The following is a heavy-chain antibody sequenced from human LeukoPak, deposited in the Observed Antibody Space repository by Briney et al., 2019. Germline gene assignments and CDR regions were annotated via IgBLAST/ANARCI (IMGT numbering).Heavy chain of an antibody. D-gene: IGHD4-23*01. V-gene: IGHV2-5*01. CDR2: IYWNDDQ. Sequence: SGPTLVKPTQTLTLTCSFSGFSLITSGVGVGWIRQPPGKALEWLPLIYWNDDQRYSPSLKSRLTITKDTSKNQVVLTMTNMDPVDTATYYCAHRRATTVASRVYYFDYWGQGTLVTVSS. CDR3: AHRRATTVASRVYYFDY. J-gene: IGHJ4*02. CDR1: GFSLITSGVG.